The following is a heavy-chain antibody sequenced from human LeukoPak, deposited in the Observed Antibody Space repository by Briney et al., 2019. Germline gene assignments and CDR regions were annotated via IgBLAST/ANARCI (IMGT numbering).Heavy chain of an antibody. CDR2: ISYDGSNK. J-gene: IGHJ4*02. D-gene: IGHD1-26*01. Sequence: PGGSLRLSCAASGFTFSSYGMHWVRQAPGKGLEWVAVISYDGSNKYYADSVKGRFTISRDNSKNTLYLQMNSLRAEDTAVYYCAKDRRSGSSDYWGQGTLVTVSS. CDR3: AKDRRSGSSDY. CDR1: GFTFSSYG. V-gene: IGHV3-30*18.